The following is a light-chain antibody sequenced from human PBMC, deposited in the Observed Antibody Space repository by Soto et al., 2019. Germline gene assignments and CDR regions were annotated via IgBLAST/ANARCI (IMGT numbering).Light chain of an antibody. CDR3: GTWDNSLSAGV. J-gene: IGLJ1*01. V-gene: IGLV1-51*01. CDR2: DNH. Sequence: QSALTQPPSVSAAPGQKVTISCSGSSSNIGNNYVSWFQQLPGKAPKLLIYDNHKRPSGIPDRFSGSKSGTSATLGITGLQTGDEADYYCGTWDNSLSAGVFGTGTKSPS. CDR1: SSNIGNNY.